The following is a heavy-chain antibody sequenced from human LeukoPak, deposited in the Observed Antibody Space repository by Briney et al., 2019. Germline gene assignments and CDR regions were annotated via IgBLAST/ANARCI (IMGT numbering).Heavy chain of an antibody. CDR3: ARTYPGIALAGTFDY. V-gene: IGHV3-7*01. Sequence: GGSLRLSCAASGFTFSSYWMGWVRQAPGEGGGGVGNINQDGSEKYYVDSVKGRFTISRDDAKNSLYLQMNSLRAEDTAVYFCARTYPGIALAGTFDYWGQGTRVTFSS. D-gene: IGHD6-19*01. J-gene: IGHJ4*02. CDR2: INQDGSEK. CDR1: GFTFSSYW.